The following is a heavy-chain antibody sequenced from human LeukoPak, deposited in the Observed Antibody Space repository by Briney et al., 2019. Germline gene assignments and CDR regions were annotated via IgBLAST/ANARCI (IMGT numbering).Heavy chain of an antibody. CDR2: ISSASGSI. Sequence: GGSLRLSCAASGFTFSSYAMSWVRQAPGKGLEWVSYISSASGSIYYADSVKGRFTISRDNAKNSLFLQMNSLRAEDTAVYYCARLPAYCSSTSCYYDYWGQGTLVTVSS. CDR1: GFTFSSYA. D-gene: IGHD2-2*01. V-gene: IGHV3-48*04. J-gene: IGHJ4*02. CDR3: ARLPAYCSSTSCYYDY.